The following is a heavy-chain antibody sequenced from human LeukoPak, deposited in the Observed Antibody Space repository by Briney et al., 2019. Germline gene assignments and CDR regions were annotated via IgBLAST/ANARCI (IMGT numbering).Heavy chain of an antibody. J-gene: IGHJ4*02. V-gene: IGHV3-23*01. CDR1: GFTFSSYA. CDR2: ISGSGGST. D-gene: IGHD3-22*01. CDR3: AKSAPDYYDSSGYYAGDYFDY. Sequence: GGSLRLSCAASGFTFSSYAMSWVRQAPGKGLEWVSAISGSGGSTYYADSVKGRFTISRDNSKNTLYLQMNSLRAEDTAVYYCAKSAPDYYDSSGYYAGDYFDYWGQGTLVTVSS.